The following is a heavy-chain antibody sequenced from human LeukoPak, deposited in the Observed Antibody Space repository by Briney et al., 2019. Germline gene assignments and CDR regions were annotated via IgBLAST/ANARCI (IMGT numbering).Heavy chain of an antibody. D-gene: IGHD5-12*01. V-gene: IGHV1-69*01. Sequence: SVKVSCKASGGTFSRYAISWVLQAPGQGLEWMGGIIPIFGTANYAQKFQGRVTITADESTSTAYMEVSSLRSEDTAVYYCARAYSGYDFFDYWGQGILVTVSS. CDR1: GGTFSRYA. CDR3: ARAYSGYDFFDY. CDR2: IIPIFGTA. J-gene: IGHJ4*02.